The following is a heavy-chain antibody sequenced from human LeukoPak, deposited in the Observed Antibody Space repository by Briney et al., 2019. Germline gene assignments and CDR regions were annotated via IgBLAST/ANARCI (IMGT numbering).Heavy chain of an antibody. CDR3: ASSEATATPPPYGMDV. J-gene: IGHJ6*02. Sequence: PSETLSLTCTVSGGSISSGGYYWSWIRQHPGKGLEWIGYINYSGGTFYNPSLKSRVTISVDTSNNQVSLKLTSVTVADTAVYYCASSEATATPPPYGMDVWGQGTTVTVSS. CDR1: GGSISSGGYY. CDR2: INYSGGT. D-gene: IGHD5-12*01. V-gene: IGHV4-31*03.